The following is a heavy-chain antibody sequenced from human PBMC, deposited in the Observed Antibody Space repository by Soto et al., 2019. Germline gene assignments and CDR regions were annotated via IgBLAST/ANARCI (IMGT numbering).Heavy chain of an antibody. CDR3: ARTGYCSGVSCYTYFFDY. CDR2: IYYSGGT. Sequence: SETLSLTCTFSGGSISSDNYYWSWIRQPPGKGLEWIGYIYYSGGTYYNPSLESRITISVDTSKNQFSLRLSSVTAADTAVYYCARTGYCSGVSCYTYFFDYWGQGTLVTVSS. J-gene: IGHJ4*02. V-gene: IGHV4-30-4*01. D-gene: IGHD2-15*01. CDR1: GGSISSDNYY.